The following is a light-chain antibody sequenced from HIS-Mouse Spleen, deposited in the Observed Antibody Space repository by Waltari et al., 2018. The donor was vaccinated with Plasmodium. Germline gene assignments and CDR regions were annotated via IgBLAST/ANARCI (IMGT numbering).Light chain of an antibody. CDR3: QQFNSYPLT. CDR1: QGISSA. CDR2: DAS. V-gene: IGKV1-13*02. Sequence: AIQLTQSPSSLSASVGDRVTITCRASQGISSALAWYPQKPGKAPKLLIYDASSLESGVPSRFSDSGSGTDFTLTISSLQPEDFATYYCQQFNSYPLTFGGGTKVEIK. J-gene: IGKJ4*01.